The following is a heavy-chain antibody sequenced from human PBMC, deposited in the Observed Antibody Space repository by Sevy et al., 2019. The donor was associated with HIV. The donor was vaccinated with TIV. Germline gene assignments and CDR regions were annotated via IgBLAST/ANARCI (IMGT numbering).Heavy chain of an antibody. CDR2: MFNSGST. Sequence: SETLSLTCTVSGDSVTTNTYFWGWIRQPPGKGLEWLGSMFNSGSTYYNPSLKSRVTISIDTSKNQFSLRLTSVTAADTTVYYCARETKGYQVLMQGFESWGQATLVSVSS. CDR3: ARETKGYQVLMQGFES. CDR1: GDSVTTNTYF. V-gene: IGHV4-39*02. D-gene: IGHD2-2*01. J-gene: IGHJ5*01.